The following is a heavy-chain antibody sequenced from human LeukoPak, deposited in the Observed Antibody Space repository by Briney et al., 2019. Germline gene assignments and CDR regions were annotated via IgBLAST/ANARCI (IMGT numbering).Heavy chain of an antibody. CDR1: GGSFSGYY. J-gene: IGHJ5*02. CDR2: IYYSGST. Sequence: SETLSLTCAVYGGSFSGYYWSWIRQPPGKGLEWIGSIYYSGSTYYNPSLKSRVTISVDTSKNQFSLKLSSVTAADTAVYYCARRCSSTSCYGNNWFDPWGQGTLVTVSS. V-gene: IGHV4-34*01. D-gene: IGHD2-2*01. CDR3: ARRCSSTSCYGNNWFDP.